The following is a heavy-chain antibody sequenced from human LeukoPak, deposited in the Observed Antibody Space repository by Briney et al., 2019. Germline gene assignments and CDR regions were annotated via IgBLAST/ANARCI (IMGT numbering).Heavy chain of an antibody. D-gene: IGHD1-26*01. CDR3: ARDLTGILGAT. V-gene: IGHV3-11*01. CDR2: ISSSGSTI. Sequence: GGSLILSCAASGFTFSDCYMSWIREAPGKGLEWVSYISSSGSTIYYADSVKGRFTISRDNAKNSLYLQMNSLRAEDTALYYCARDLTGILGATGGQGTLVTVSS. CDR1: GFTFSDCY. J-gene: IGHJ4*02.